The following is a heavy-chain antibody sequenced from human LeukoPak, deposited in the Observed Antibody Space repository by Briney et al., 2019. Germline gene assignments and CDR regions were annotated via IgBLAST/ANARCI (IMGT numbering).Heavy chain of an antibody. CDR3: AKDSGVQLWLTFNYGMDV. CDR2: IYSAGNT. V-gene: IGHV3-53*01. CDR1: GFSISDNY. J-gene: IGHJ6*02. D-gene: IGHD5-18*01. Sequence: GGSLRLSCAASGFSISDNYLSWVRQAPGKGLEWVSIIYSAGNTDYADSVKGRFTISRDNSKNTLYLQMNSLRAEDTAVYYCAKDSGVQLWLTFNYGMDVWGQGTTVTVSS.